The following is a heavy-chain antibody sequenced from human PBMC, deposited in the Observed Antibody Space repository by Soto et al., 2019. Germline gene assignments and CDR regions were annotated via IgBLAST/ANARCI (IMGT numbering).Heavy chain of an antibody. J-gene: IGHJ4*02. D-gene: IGHD2-15*01. CDR1: GGSISSYY. CDR3: ARVGEGYCSGGSCYWGYFDY. Sequence: PSETLSLTCTVSGGSISSYYWSWIRQPPGKGLEWIGYIYYSGSTNYNPSLKSRVTISVDTSKNQFSLKLSSVTAADTAVYYCARVGEGYCSGGSCYWGYFDYWGQGTLVTVSS. CDR2: IYYSGST. V-gene: IGHV4-59*01.